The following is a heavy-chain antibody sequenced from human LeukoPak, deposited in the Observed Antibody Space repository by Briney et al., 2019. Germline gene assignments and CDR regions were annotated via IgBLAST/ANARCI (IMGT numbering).Heavy chain of an antibody. CDR2: ISYDGSNK. CDR3: AKESGYCSSTSCYAHLFDY. V-gene: IGHV3-30*18. Sequence: GGSLRLSCAASGFTFSSYGMHWVRQAPGKGLEWVAVISYDGSNKYYADSVKGRFTISRDNSKNTLYLQMNSLRAEDTAVYYCAKESGYCSSTSCYAHLFDYWGQGTQVTVSS. D-gene: IGHD2-2*01. J-gene: IGHJ4*02. CDR1: GFTFSSYG.